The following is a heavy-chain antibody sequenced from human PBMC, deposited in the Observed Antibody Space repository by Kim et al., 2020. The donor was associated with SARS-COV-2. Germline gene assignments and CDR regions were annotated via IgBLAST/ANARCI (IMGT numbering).Heavy chain of an antibody. CDR3: LGGFYFDY. Sequence: GKGKKIYSQKVQGRVTFTTDTTASTAYMELSFLRSEDSAVYYCLGGFYFDYWGQGTLVTVSS. D-gene: IGHD3-16*01. V-gene: IGHV1-3*01. CDR2: GKGKK. J-gene: IGHJ4*02.